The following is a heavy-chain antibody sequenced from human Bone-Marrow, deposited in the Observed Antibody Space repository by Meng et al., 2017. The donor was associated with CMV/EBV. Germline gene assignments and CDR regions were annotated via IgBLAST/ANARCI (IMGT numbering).Heavy chain of an antibody. V-gene: IGHV1-2*02. Sequence: ASVKVSCKASRYTFTGYNMHWVRQAPGQGLEWMGWINPNSGGTNYAQKFQGRVTMTRDTSISTAYMELSRLRSDDTAVYSCAREKMAMVVTSFDPWGQGTLVTVSS. CDR3: AREKMAMVVTSFDP. J-gene: IGHJ5*02. CDR2: INPNSGGT. CDR1: RYTFTGYN. D-gene: IGHD4-23*01.